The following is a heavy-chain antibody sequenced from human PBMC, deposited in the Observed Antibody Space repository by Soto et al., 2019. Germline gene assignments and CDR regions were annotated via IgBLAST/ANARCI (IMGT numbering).Heavy chain of an antibody. CDR3: ARGYCSSISCPRIDY. CDR2: ISAYKGNT. V-gene: IGHV1-18*04. D-gene: IGHD2-2*01. Sequence: SVKVSCKAFGYTFTNYGINWVRQAPGQGLEWMGRISAYKGNTNYVQKFQGRVTMTTDTATSTAYMELRSLRFDDTAVYYCARGYCSSISCPRIDYWGQGTLVTVSS. J-gene: IGHJ4*02. CDR1: GYTFTNYG.